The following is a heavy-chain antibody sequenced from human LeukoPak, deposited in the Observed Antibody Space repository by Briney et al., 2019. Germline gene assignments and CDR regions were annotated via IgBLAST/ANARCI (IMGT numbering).Heavy chain of an antibody. CDR1: GFTFDDCA. J-gene: IGHJ4*02. Sequence: PGGSLRLSCAASGFTFDDCAMHWVRQAPGKGLEWVSGISWNSSNIDYADSVKGRFTISRDNAKNSLYLQMSSLRAEDTAVYYCARDPGYCSSSGCYSRYFDYWGQGTLVTVSS. CDR2: ISWNSSNI. CDR3: ARDPGYCSSSGCYSRYFDY. D-gene: IGHD2-2*01. V-gene: IGHV3-9*01.